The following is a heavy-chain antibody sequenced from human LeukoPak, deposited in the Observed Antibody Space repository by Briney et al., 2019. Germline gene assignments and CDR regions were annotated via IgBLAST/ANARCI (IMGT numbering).Heavy chain of an antibody. Sequence: GASVKVSCKASGYTFTSYGISWVRQAPGQGLEWMGWISAYNGNTNYAQKLQGRVTMTTDTSTSTAYMELRSLRSDDTAVYYCARDTTGTTYDAFDIWGQGTMVTVSS. J-gene: IGHJ3*02. V-gene: IGHV1-18*01. D-gene: IGHD1-1*01. CDR1: GYTFTSYG. CDR3: ARDTTGTTYDAFDI. CDR2: ISAYNGNT.